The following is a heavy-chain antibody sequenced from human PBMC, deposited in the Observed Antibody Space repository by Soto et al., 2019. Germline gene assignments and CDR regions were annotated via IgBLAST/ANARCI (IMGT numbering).Heavy chain of an antibody. CDR3: AAALSYYDSSGYYLPQAFDI. Sequence: SVKVSCKASGFTFTSSAVQWVRQARGQRLEWIGWIVVGSGNTNYAQKFQERVTITRDMSTSTAYMELSSLRSEDTAVYYCAAALSYYDSSGYYLPQAFDIWGQGTMVTVSS. J-gene: IGHJ3*02. CDR1: GFTFTSSA. D-gene: IGHD3-22*01. CDR2: IVVGSGNT. V-gene: IGHV1-58*01.